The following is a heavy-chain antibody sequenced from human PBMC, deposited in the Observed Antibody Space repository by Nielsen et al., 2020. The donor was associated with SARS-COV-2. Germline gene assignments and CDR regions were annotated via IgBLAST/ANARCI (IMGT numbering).Heavy chain of an antibody. V-gene: IGHV1-2*06. Sequence: ASVKVSCQASGYTFTGYYMHWVRQAPAQGLEWMGRINPNSGGTNYAQKFQGRVTMTRDTSISTAYMELSRLRSDDTAVYYCARDSVEGNTMVRGVTDVWGQGTTVTVSS. CDR2: INPNSGGT. CDR1: GYTFTGYY. J-gene: IGHJ6*02. CDR3: ARDSVEGNTMVRGVTDV. D-gene: IGHD3-10*01.